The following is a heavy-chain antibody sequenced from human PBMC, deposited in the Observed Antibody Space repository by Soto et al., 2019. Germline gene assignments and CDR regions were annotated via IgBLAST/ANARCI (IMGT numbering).Heavy chain of an antibody. D-gene: IGHD5-12*01. Sequence: ASVKVSCKASGYTFTGYYMHWVRQAPGQGLEWMGWINPNSGGTDYAQKFQGWVTMTRDTSISTAYMELSRLRSEDTAVYYCTSEVVATGLVWGPGTLVTVSS. CDR2: INPNSGGT. J-gene: IGHJ4*02. V-gene: IGHV1-2*04. CDR3: TSEVVATGLV. CDR1: GYTFTGYY.